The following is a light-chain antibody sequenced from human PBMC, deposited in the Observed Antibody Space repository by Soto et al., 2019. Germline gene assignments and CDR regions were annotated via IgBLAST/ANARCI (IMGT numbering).Light chain of an antibody. V-gene: IGLV2-11*01. J-gene: IGLJ3*02. CDR3: CSCADNYPSWV. CDR1: SSDVGGYKY. Sequence: QSALTQPRSVSGSPGQSVTISCTGTSSDVGGYKYVSWYQQHPGKAPRLMIYNVSRRPSGVPDRFSGSKSGNTASLTISGLKAEYEADYYCCSCADNYPSWVFGGGTKLTVL. CDR2: NVS.